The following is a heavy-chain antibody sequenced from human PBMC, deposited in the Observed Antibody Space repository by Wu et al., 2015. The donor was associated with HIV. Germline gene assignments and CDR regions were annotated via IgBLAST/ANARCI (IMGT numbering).Heavy chain of an antibody. V-gene: IGHV1-69*15. D-gene: IGHD3-22*01. CDR2: HSFFGTP. J-gene: IGHJ4*02. CDR3: ARAAQTFYDDSSGYFDL. CDR1: RHVQHQC. Sequence: QVQLVQSGAELQKPGSSVKGLLQDFWRHVQHQCHQLGATGPWTRARVDGKCHSFFGTPNYAPRFQGRVTITADESTGAVYMELSSLRSNDTAIYYCARAAQTFYDDSSGYFDLWGQGTLVTVSS.